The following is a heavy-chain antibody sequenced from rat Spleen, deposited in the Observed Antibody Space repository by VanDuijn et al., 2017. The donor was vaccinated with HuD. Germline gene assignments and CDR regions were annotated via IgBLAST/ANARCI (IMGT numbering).Heavy chain of an antibody. Sequence: EVQLVESGGGLVQPGRSLKLSCAASEFTFSDYNMAWVRQAPKKGLEWVATIIYDGSRTYYRDSVKGRFTISRDNVKSTLYLQMDSLRSVDTDTYYCTRGIQVVPFDYWGQGVMVTVSS. V-gene: IGHV5S10*01. CDR3: TRGIQVVPFDY. J-gene: IGHJ2*01. CDR2: IIYDGSRT. D-gene: IGHD1-1*01. CDR1: EFTFSDYN.